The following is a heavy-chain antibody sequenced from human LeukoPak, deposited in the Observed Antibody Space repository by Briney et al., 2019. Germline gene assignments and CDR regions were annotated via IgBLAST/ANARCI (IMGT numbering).Heavy chain of an antibody. Sequence: ASVKVSCKASGYTFTSYGISWVRQAPGQGLEWMGIINPSGGSTSYAQKFQGRVTMTRDMSTSTVYMELSSLRSDDTAVYYCARTWGGGDCWGCYYYMDVWGKGTTVTVSS. V-gene: IGHV1-46*01. CDR2: INPSGGST. J-gene: IGHJ6*03. CDR3: ARTWGGGDCWGCYYYMDV. D-gene: IGHD2-21*02. CDR1: GYTFTSYG.